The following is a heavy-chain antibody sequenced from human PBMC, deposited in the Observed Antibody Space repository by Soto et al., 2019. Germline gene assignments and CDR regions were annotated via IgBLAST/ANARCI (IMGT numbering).Heavy chain of an antibody. V-gene: IGHV3-48*03. CDR1: GFTFSSYE. D-gene: IGHD3-10*01. CDR2: ISSSGSTI. J-gene: IGHJ6*02. CDR3: ARDYYGSGSYYRVYYYYGMDV. Sequence: GGSLRLSCAASGFTFSSYEMNWVRQAPGKGLEWVSYISSSGSTIYYADSVKGRFTISRDNAKNSLYLQMNSLRAEDTAVYYCARDYYGSGSYYRVYYYYGMDVWGQGTTVTVSS.